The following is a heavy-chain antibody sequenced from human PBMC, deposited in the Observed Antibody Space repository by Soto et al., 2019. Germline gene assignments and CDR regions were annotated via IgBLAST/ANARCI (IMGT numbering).Heavy chain of an antibody. J-gene: IGHJ2*01. D-gene: IGHD2-15*01. Sequence: QVQLQQWGAGLLKPSETLSLACAVYGGSFSRFYWSWIRQPPGKGLEWIGEINHSGSTNYNPSLKSRVAISADTSKNQFSLQLGSVTAADTAVYSCVSKLVSCTGGSCNWYFDLWGRGTLVTVSS. V-gene: IGHV4-34*01. CDR1: GGSFSRFY. CDR3: VSKLVSCTGGSCNWYFDL. CDR2: INHSGST.